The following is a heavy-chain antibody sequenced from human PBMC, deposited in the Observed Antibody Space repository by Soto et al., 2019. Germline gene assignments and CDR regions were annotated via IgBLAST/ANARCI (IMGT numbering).Heavy chain of an antibody. CDR1: GGSINNYY. CDR2: IYYSGST. V-gene: IGHV4-59*06. J-gene: IGHJ6*02. Sequence: SETLSLTCTVSGGSINNYYWSWIRQPPGKGLEWIGYIYYSGSTYYNPSLKSRVTISVDTSKNQFSLKLSSVTAADTAVYYCARAYGSGYMDVWGQGTTVTVS. D-gene: IGHD3-10*01. CDR3: ARAYGSGYMDV.